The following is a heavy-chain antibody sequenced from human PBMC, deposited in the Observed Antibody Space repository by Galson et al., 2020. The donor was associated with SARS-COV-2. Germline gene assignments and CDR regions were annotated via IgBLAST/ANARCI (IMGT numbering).Heavy chain of an antibody. CDR3: ASGDMGNDYFDY. CDR2: IYSEGSST. V-gene: IGHV3-74*01. D-gene: IGHD7-27*01. J-gene: IGHJ4*02. CDR1: GFTFRSYW. Sequence: ALHGESLKISCAASGFTFRSYWMHWVRQAPGKGLVWVSRIYSEGSSTSYADSVKGRFTISGDNAKNTLYLQMNSLRAEDTAVYYCASGDMGNDYFDYWGQGTLVTVSS.